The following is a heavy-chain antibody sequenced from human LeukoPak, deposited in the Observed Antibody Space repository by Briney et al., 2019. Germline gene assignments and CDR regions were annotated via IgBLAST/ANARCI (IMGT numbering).Heavy chain of an antibody. J-gene: IGHJ4*02. CDR1: GGSFSGHY. Sequence: SETLSLTCGVYGGSFSGHYWNWIRQPPGKGLEWIGEINHSGSTTYNPSLKSRVTISVDTSKNHFSLNLSSVTAADTAVYYCARLYSGYDYNDYWGQGTLVTVSS. D-gene: IGHD5-12*01. V-gene: IGHV4-34*01. CDR2: INHSGST. CDR3: ARLYSGYDYNDY.